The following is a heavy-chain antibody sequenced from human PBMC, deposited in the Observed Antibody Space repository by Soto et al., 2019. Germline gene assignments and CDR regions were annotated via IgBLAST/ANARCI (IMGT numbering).Heavy chain of an antibody. V-gene: IGHV1-18*01. CDR2: ISAYDGKT. Sequence: ASVQVSCKTSGYTFNTYGINWVRQAPGQGLELMGWISAYDGKTTYAEKFQGIVTLTTDTSTSTAYMELRSLRSDDTAIYYCARDPHEFWTSYWFDPWGQGTPVTVSS. J-gene: IGHJ5*02. CDR1: GYTFNTYG. D-gene: IGHD3-3*01. CDR3: ARDPHEFWTSYWFDP.